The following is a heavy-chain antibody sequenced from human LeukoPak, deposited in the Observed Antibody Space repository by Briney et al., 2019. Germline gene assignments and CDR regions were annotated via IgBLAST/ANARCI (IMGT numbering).Heavy chain of an antibody. D-gene: IGHD3-16*01. CDR2: ISGSDAST. J-gene: IGHJ4*02. Sequence: GGSLRLSCAASGFTFRIYAMSWVRQAPGKGLEWVSGISGSDASTFYADSVMGRFTISRDNSMNTLYLQMNNVRAEDAAIYYCAKVTGGDMITYGGLDYWGQGTLVTVSS. CDR1: GFTFRIYA. CDR3: AKVTGGDMITYGGLDY. V-gene: IGHV3-23*01.